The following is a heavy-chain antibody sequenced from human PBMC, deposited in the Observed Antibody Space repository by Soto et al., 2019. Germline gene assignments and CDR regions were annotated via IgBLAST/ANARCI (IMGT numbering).Heavy chain of an antibody. CDR2: ISAGGSST. V-gene: IGHV3-23*01. CDR1: GFTFSNYA. Sequence: EVQLLESGGGLVQPGGSLRLSCAVSGFTFSNYAIHWVRQAPGKGLEWVSGISAGGSSTFYADSVKGRFTISRDNSMNTLYLHMNSLRAEDTAVYYCAKAYYSGTFPGAFDIWGQGTLVTVSS. J-gene: IGHJ3*02. D-gene: IGHD1-26*01. CDR3: AKAYYSGTFPGAFDI.